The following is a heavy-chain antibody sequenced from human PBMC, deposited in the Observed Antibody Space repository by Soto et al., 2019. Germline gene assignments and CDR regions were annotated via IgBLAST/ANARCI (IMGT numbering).Heavy chain of an antibody. D-gene: IGHD2-2*01. J-gene: IGHJ4*02. CDR2: INPDARST. CDR1: GFTFSDYW. V-gene: IGHV3-74*01. Sequence: EVQLVESGGGLVQPGGSLRLSCVASGFTFSDYWIHWVRQAPGKGLEWVSRINPDARSTSNADSVKGGFTISRDNAQNTVFLQMSSLRAEDTAVYYCTRATAVSFDSWGQGTLVTVSS. CDR3: TRATAVSFDS.